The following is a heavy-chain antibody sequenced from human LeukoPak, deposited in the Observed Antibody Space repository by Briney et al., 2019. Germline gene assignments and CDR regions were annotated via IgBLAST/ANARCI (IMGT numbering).Heavy chain of an antibody. Sequence: GGSLRLSCEGSGFTFSDYYMSWIRQAPGKGLEWVSYISSSGSTIYYADSVKGRFTISRDNAKNSLYLQMNSLRAEDTAVYYCARDLRPVGYCSSTSCHMMDVWGQGTTVTVSS. D-gene: IGHD2-2*02. CDR1: GFTFSDYY. V-gene: IGHV3-11*01. CDR3: ARDLRPVGYCSSTSCHMMDV. CDR2: ISSSGSTI. J-gene: IGHJ6*02.